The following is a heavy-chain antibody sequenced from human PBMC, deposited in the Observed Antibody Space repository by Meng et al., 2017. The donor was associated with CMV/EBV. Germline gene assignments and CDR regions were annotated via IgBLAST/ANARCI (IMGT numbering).Heavy chain of an antibody. CDR1: GYSFTSYG. CDR2: IYPDDSDT. Sequence: SGYSFTSYGIGWVGQMPGEGLEWMGIIYPDDSDTRYSPSFQGQVTISADKSISTAYLQWSSLKASDTAMYYCARRYSGYDVLWFDPWGQGTLVTVSS. CDR3: ARRYSGYDVLWFDP. V-gene: IGHV5-51*01. D-gene: IGHD5-12*01. J-gene: IGHJ5*02.